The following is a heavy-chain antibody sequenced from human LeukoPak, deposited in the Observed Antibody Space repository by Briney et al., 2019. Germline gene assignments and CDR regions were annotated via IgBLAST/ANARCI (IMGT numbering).Heavy chain of an antibody. V-gene: IGHV5-51*01. D-gene: IGHD3-10*01. CDR2: IYPDGSDI. CDR1: GYSFTSYW. CDR3: ARHGRGSRSPNTFDI. J-gene: IGHJ3*02. Sequence: GEPLKISSKGSGYSFTSYWIGGVRQMPGKGLQWMGVIYPDGSDIRYSPSFQGQVTISADKSIITAYLQWSSLRASDTAMYYCARHGRGSRSPNTFDIWGQGTMVTVSS.